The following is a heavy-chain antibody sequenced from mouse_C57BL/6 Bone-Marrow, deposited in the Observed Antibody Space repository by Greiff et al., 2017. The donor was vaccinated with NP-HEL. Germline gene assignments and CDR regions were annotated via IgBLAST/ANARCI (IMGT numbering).Heavy chain of an antibody. V-gene: IGHV5-9*01. CDR1: GFTFSSYT. Sequence: EVKLMESGGGLVKPGGSLKLSCAASGFTFSSYTMSWVRQTPEKRLEWVATISGGGGNTYYPDSVKGRFTFSRDNAKNTLYLQMSSLRSEDTALYYCARHVRFITTVDYAMDYWGQGTSVTVSS. J-gene: IGHJ4*01. D-gene: IGHD1-1*01. CDR3: ARHVRFITTVDYAMDY. CDR2: ISGGGGNT.